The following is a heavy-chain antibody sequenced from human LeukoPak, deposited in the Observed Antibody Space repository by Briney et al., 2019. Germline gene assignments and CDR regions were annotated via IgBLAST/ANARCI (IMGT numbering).Heavy chain of an antibody. V-gene: IGHV3-23*01. D-gene: IGHD5-18*01. J-gene: IGHJ4*02. CDR3: AKGPLQLWLRYFDY. CDR2: ISGSGGST. Sequence: GGSLRLSCAASGFTFSSYAVSWVRQAPGKGLEWVSAISGSGGSTYYADSVKGRFTISRDNSKNTLYLQMNSLRAEDTAVYYCAKGPLQLWLRYFDYWGQGTLVTVSS. CDR1: GFTFSSYA.